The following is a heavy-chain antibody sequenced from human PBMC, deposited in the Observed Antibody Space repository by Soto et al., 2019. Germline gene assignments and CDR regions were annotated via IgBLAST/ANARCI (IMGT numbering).Heavy chain of an antibody. J-gene: IGHJ5*02. Sequence: PSETLSLTCTVSGGSISSYYWSWIRQPAGKGLEWIGRIYTSGSTNYNPSLKSRVTMSVDTSKNQFSLKLSSVTAADTAVYYCARIPVDTYMINWFDPWRQGTLVTVSS. D-gene: IGHD5-18*01. CDR1: GGSISSYY. V-gene: IGHV4-4*07. CDR3: ARIPVDTYMINWFDP. CDR2: IYTSGST.